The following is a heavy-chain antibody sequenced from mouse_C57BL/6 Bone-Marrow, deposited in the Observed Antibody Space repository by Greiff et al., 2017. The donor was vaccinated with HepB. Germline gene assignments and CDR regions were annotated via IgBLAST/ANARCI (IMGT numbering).Heavy chain of an antibody. D-gene: IGHD1-2*01. CDR3: ARLLFRFAY. Sequence: VKLKESGAELMKPGASVKLSCKATGYTFTGYWIEWVKQRPGHGLEWIGEILPGSGSTNYNEKFKGKATLTADTSSNTAYMKLSSLTTEDSAIYYCARLLFRFAYWGQGTLVTVSA. CDR2: ILPGSGST. J-gene: IGHJ3*01. V-gene: IGHV1-9*01. CDR1: GYTFTGYW.